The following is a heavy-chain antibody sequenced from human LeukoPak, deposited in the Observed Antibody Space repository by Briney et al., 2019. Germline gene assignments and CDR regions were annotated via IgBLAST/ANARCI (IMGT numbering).Heavy chain of an antibody. CDR1: GFTFSSYG. D-gene: IGHD3-22*01. CDR3: ARDHYYDSSGYYYYGPFDY. J-gene: IGHJ4*02. CDR2: IWYDGSNK. V-gene: IGHV3-33*01. Sequence: PGGSLRLSCAASGFTFSSYGMHWVRQAPGKGLEWVAVIWYDGSNKYYADSVKGRFTISRDNSKNTLYLQMNSLRAEDTAVYYCARDHYYDSSGYYYYGPFDYWGQGTLVTVSS.